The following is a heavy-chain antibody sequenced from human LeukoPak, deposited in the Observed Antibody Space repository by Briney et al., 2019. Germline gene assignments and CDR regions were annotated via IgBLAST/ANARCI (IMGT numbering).Heavy chain of an antibody. CDR3: AKAPRTSCFDY. J-gene: IGHJ4*02. V-gene: IGHV3-7*03. Sequence: PGGSLRLSCAASGFTFSSYWMSWVRQAPGKGLEWVANIKQDGSEKYYVDSVKGRFTISRDNAKNSLYLQMNSLRAEDTAVYYCAKAPRTSCFDYWGQGTLVTVSS. D-gene: IGHD2-2*01. CDR1: GFTFSSYW. CDR2: IKQDGSEK.